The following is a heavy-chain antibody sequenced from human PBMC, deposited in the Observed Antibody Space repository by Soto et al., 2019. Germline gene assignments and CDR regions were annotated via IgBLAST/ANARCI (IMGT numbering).Heavy chain of an antibody. V-gene: IGHV1-3*01. CDR2: INAGNGNT. D-gene: IGHD2-15*01. CDR1: GYTFTSYA. Sequence: QVQLVQSGAEVKKPGASVKVSYKASGYTFTSYAMHWVRQAPGQRLEWMGWINAGNGNTKYSQKFQGRVTITRDTSASTAYMELSSLRSEDTAVYYCARDLTLGMDVWGQGTTVTVSS. J-gene: IGHJ6*02. CDR3: ARDLTLGMDV.